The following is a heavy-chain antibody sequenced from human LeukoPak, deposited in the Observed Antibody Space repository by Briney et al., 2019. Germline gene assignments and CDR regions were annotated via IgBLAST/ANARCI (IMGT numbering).Heavy chain of an antibody. Sequence: ASVTVSCKASGYTFTGYYMHWVRQAPGQGLEWMGWINPNSGGTNYAQKFQGRVTMTRDTSISTAYMELSRLRSDDTAVYYCARVWFGEPYPPDYWGQGTLVTVSS. D-gene: IGHD3-10*01. CDR2: INPNSGGT. CDR1: GYTFTGYY. J-gene: IGHJ4*02. CDR3: ARVWFGEPYPPDY. V-gene: IGHV1-2*02.